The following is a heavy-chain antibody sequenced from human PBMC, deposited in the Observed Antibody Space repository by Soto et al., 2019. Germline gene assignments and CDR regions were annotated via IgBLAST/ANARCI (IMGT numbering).Heavy chain of an antibody. CDR1: GRSISSSSYY. V-gene: IGHV4-39*01. CDR3: ARQMKMIAARPDWFDP. Sequence: PSETLSLTCTLSGRSISSSSYYWGWIRQPPGKGLEWIGSIYYSGSTYYNPSLKSRVTISVDTSKNQFSLKLSSVTAADTAVYYCARQMKMIAARPDWFDPWGQGTLVTVSS. J-gene: IGHJ5*02. D-gene: IGHD6-6*01. CDR2: IYYSGST.